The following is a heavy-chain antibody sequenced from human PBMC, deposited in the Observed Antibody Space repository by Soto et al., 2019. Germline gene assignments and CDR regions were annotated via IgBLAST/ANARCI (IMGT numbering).Heavy chain of an antibody. Sequence: ASVKVSCKTSGYTFNSYTIAWVRQAPGQGLEWLGWISPDDGNTEYEQKFQGRVTMTADTLTNNAYLELRSLKSDDTAIYYCARVEAPFGESLHWGQGTPVTVSS. CDR2: ISPDDGNT. CDR3: ARVEAPFGESLH. J-gene: IGHJ4*02. D-gene: IGHD3-10*01. V-gene: IGHV1-18*01. CDR1: GYTFNSYT.